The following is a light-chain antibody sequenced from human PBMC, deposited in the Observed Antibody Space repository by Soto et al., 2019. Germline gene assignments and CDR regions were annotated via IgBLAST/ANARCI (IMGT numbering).Light chain of an antibody. CDR2: DVS. CDR3: SSQAVSSTLV. V-gene: IGLV2-14*01. J-gene: IGLJ2*01. CDR1: SSDIGGYNY. Sequence: QSALTQPASVSGSPGQSITISCTGTSSDIGGYNYVSWYQRHPGKAPKLMIYDVSNRPSGVSNRFSGSKSGNTASLTISGLQAEDEADYYCSSQAVSSTLVFGGGTKLTVL.